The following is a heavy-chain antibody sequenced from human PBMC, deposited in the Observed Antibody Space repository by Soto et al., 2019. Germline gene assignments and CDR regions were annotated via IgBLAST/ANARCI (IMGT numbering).Heavy chain of an antibody. Sequence: SETLSLTCAVSGYSISSGYYWGWIRQPPGKGLEWIGSMYHSGSTDYNPSLKSQITISVDTSKNQFSLKLRSATAADTAVYYCVRDYSGSSFDYWGQGTLVTVSS. V-gene: IGHV4-38-2*02. CDR1: GYSISSGYY. J-gene: IGHJ4*02. D-gene: IGHD1-26*01. CDR3: VRDYSGSSFDY. CDR2: MYHSGST.